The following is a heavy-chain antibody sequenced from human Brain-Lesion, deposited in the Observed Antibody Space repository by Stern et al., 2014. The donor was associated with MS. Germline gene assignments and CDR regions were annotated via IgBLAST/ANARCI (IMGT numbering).Heavy chain of an antibody. Sequence: QVQLVQSGAEVKKPGASVKVSCKVSGYTLTELSMHWVRQAPRKGLEWMGGFNPEDGEKIYAQKFQGRVTLSKEKSPDKAYMELSSLRSEDTAVYYCATLSPGAGGNYYRHFDYWGQGTLVTVSS. D-gene: IGHD1-26*01. CDR1: GYTLTELS. CDR3: ATLSPGAGGNYYRHFDY. CDR2: FNPEDGEK. V-gene: IGHV1-24*01. J-gene: IGHJ4*02.